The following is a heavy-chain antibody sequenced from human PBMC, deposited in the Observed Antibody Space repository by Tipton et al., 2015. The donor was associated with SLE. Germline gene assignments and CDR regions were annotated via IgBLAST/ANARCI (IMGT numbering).Heavy chain of an antibody. J-gene: IGHJ3*02. Sequence: PGLVKPSQTLSLTCTVSGDSISTDNYYWGWTRQPAGKALEWIGHIYFSGQTYYNPSLKSRVTISVDTSKNQFFLNLTSVTAADTAVYYCATPPRGFGDRVFDIWGQGTLVTVSS. CDR1: GDSISTDNYY. CDR3: ATPPRGFGDRVFDI. D-gene: IGHD3-10*01. V-gene: IGHV4-61*02. CDR2: IYFSGQT.